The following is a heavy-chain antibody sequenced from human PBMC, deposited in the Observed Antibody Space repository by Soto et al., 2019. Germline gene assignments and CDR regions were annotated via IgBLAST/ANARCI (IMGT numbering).Heavy chain of an antibody. Sequence: EVQLVESGGDLVQPGGSLRLSCAASGFTFSNNLMHWVHQAPGKGLVWVSRINGDGSSTSYANSVKGRFTISRDNAKNTVYLQMNSLRAEDTAVYYCARHYASGTYSVDYWGQGTLVTVSS. CDR2: INGDGSST. J-gene: IGHJ4*02. CDR1: GFTFSNNL. V-gene: IGHV3-74*01. D-gene: IGHD3-10*01. CDR3: ARHYASGTYSVDY.